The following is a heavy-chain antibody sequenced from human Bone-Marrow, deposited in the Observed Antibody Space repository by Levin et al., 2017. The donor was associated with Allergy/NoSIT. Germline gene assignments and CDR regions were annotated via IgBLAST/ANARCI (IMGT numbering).Heavy chain of an antibody. D-gene: IGHD6-19*01. J-gene: IGHJ4*02. Sequence: PSETLSLTCAASGFIFSNYAMYWVRQIPGKGLEWVAVISHDGSKKYYADSVKGRFTISRDNSKNTFYLQMNSLRAEDTAVFYCARDRLQWLVGDYFDYWGQGTLVTVSS. CDR3: ARDRLQWLVGDYFDY. CDR2: ISHDGSKK. CDR1: GFIFSNYA. V-gene: IGHV3-30*14.